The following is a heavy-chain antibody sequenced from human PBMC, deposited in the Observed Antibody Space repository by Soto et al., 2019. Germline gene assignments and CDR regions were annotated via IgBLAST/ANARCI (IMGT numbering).Heavy chain of an antibody. Sequence: QVQLVQSGAEVKKPGSSVKVSCKASGGTFSSYAISWVRQAPGQGLEWMGGIIPILGTANYAQKFQGRVTITADESTSTAYMELSSLRSEDTAVYYCARDIVGATIDYYGMDVWGQGTTVTVSS. J-gene: IGHJ6*02. CDR3: ARDIVGATIDYYGMDV. CDR2: IIPILGTA. D-gene: IGHD1-26*01. CDR1: GGTFSSYA. V-gene: IGHV1-69*01.